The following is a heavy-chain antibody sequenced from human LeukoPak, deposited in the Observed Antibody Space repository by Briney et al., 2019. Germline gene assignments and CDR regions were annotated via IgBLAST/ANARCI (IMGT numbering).Heavy chain of an antibody. Sequence: GASVKVSCKASGYTFSDFYMHWVRHAPGQGLEWMGWINPNSGGTNYAQKFQGRVTMTRDTSISTAYMELSRLRSDDTAVYYCARDTSKPLRFLELWGQGTLVTVSS. J-gene: IGHJ4*02. CDR1: GYTFSDFY. D-gene: IGHD3-3*01. CDR3: ARDTSKPLRFLEL. V-gene: IGHV1-2*02. CDR2: INPNSGGT.